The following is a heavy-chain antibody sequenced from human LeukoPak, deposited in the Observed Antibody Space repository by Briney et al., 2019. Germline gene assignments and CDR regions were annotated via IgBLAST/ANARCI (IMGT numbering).Heavy chain of an antibody. CDR1: GFTFSSYS. CDR2: ISSSSSCI. J-gene: IGHJ4*02. Sequence: GGSLRLSCAASGFTFSSYSMNWVRQAPGKGLEWVSSISSSSSCIYYADSVKGRFTISRDNAKNSLYLQMNGLRAEDTAVYYCARVKDGYQNEDYWGQGTLVTVSS. D-gene: IGHD5-24*01. V-gene: IGHV3-21*01. CDR3: ARVKDGYQNEDY.